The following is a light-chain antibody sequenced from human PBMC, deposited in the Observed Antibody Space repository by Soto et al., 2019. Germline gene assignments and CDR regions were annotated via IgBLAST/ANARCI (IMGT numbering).Light chain of an antibody. Sequence: DIQMTQSPSSLSASVGDRVTITCRASQSISGYLNWYQQKPGTAPNLLIYSTSNLQSGVPSRFSGSGSGTDFTLTISSLQPEDFATYYCQQSYTTPWTFGQGTKVDIK. CDR2: STS. CDR3: QQSYTTPWT. J-gene: IGKJ1*01. CDR1: QSISGY. V-gene: IGKV1-39*01.